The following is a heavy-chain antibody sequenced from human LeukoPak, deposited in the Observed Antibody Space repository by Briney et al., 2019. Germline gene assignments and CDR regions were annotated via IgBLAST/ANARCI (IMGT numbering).Heavy chain of an antibody. D-gene: IGHD4-17*01. CDR3: AKGTTTDDVTFDF. J-gene: IGHJ3*01. V-gene: IGHV3-23*01. Sequence: PSETLSLTCAVYGGSFSGYYWSWIRQPPGKGLEWVSGISGSGGSTYYADSVKGRFTISRDNYNNTVYMQMNSLRAEDTALYYCAKGTTTDDVTFDFWGQGTMVTVSS. CDR2: ISGSGGST. CDR1: GGSFSGYY.